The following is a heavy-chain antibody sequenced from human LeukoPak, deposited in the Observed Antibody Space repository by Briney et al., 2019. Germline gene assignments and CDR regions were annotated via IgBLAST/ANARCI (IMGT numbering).Heavy chain of an antibody. CDR1: GFTFSSYN. CDR2: ISSRSSTI. CDR3: GRDVGYCASSGYPEYFQH. J-gene: IGHJ1*01. D-gene: IGHD3-22*01. V-gene: IGHV3-48*01. Sequence: GGSLRLSCAASGFTFSSYNMNCLRHAPGRGLEWVSYISSRSSTIYYADSVKGRLPTPRDNAKTSLYLQMNSLRAEETAVYYWGRDVGYCASSGYPEYFQHWGHRTLVTASS.